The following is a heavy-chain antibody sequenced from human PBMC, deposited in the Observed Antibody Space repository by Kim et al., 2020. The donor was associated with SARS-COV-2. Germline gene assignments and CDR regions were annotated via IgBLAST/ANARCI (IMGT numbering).Heavy chain of an antibody. Sequence: GGSLRLSCAGSGFTFNSYAMNWVRQAPGKGLEWVSVIYSGGSTTYYADSVKGRFTISRDNSKNTLYLQMSSLRAEDTAVYYCARVSRVTSAWSAFDYWGQGTLVTVSS. D-gene: IGHD6-19*01. CDR3: ARVSRVTSAWSAFDY. CDR2: IYSGGSTT. J-gene: IGHJ4*02. V-gene: IGHV3-23*03. CDR1: GFTFNSYA.